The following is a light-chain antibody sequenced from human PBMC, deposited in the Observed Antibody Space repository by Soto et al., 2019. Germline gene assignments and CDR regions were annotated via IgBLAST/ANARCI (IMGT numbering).Light chain of an antibody. V-gene: IGKV4-1*01. CDR1: QSVLYSSNNKNF. Sequence: DIVMTQSPDSLAVSLGERATINCKSSQSVLYSSNNKNFLAWYKQRPGQPPKLLISWASTREFGVPARFSGSGSGTDFTLTISSLQAEDVAFYYCQQYYATPYTFGQGTKLEI. J-gene: IGKJ2*01. CDR3: QQYYATPYT. CDR2: WAS.